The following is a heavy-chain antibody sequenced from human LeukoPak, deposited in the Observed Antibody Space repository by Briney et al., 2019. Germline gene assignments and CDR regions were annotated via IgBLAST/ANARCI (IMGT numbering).Heavy chain of an antibody. CDR1: GYTFTSYG. CDR3: ARDNDFDY. D-gene: IGHD2-8*01. CDR2: ISAYNGNT. Sequence: ASVKVSCKASGYTFTSYGISWVRQAPGQGLEWMGWISAYNGNTNYAQKLQGRVTMTRDMSTSTVYMELSSLRSEDTAFYYCARDNDFDYWGQGTLVTVSS. V-gene: IGHV1-18*01. J-gene: IGHJ4*02.